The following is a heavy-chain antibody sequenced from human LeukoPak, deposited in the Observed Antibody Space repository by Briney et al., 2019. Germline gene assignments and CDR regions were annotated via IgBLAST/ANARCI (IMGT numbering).Heavy chain of an antibody. CDR3: ARAAVAVAAAGYYYYYMDV. CDR2: FDPEDGET. V-gene: IGHV1-24*01. Sequence: GASVKVSCKVSGYTLTELSMHWVRQAPGKGLEWMGGFDPEDGETIYAQKFQGRVTMTEDTSTDTAYMELSSLRSEDTAVYYCARAAVAVAAAGYYYYYMDVWGKGTTVTVSS. CDR1: GYTLTELS. D-gene: IGHD6-13*01. J-gene: IGHJ6*03.